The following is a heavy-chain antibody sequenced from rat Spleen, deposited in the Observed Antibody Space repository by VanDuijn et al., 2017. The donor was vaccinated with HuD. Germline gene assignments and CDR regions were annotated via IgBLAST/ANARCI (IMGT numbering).Heavy chain of an antibody. CDR3: TRRHYGYTDYFDY. CDR1: GFTFSNYD. D-gene: IGHD1-9*01. J-gene: IGHJ2*01. CDR2: ISTSGGST. V-gene: IGHV5-25*01. Sequence: EVQLVESGGDLVQPGRSLKLSCAASGFTFSNYDMAWVRQDSTKGLEWVATISTSGGSTYYRDSVKGRFTISRDNAKSTLYLQMNSLRSEDTATYYCTRRHYGYTDYFDYWGQGVMVTVSS.